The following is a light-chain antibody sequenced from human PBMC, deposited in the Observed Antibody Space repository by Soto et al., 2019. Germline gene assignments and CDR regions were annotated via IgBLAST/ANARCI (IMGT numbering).Light chain of an antibody. V-gene: IGLV1-36*01. CDR3: AAWDDSLSGVV. J-gene: IGLJ2*01. Sequence: QSVLTQPPSVSEAPRQRVTISCSGSSSNIGNNAVNWYQQFPGKAPKPLIYYDDLLPSGVSDRFSGSKSGTSASLAISGLQSDDEADYYCAAWDDSLSGVVFGGGTKLTVL. CDR2: YDD. CDR1: SSNIGNNA.